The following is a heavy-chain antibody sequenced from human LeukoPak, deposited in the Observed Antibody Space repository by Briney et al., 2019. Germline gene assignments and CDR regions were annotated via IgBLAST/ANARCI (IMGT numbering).Heavy chain of an antibody. CDR3: ASYYGGKWGGDY. CDR2: IDSSSRTT. CDR1: GFTFSTYS. J-gene: IGHJ4*02. D-gene: IGHD4-23*01. Sequence: GGSLRLSCAASGFTFSTYSMNWVRQAPGKGLEWVSFIDSSSRTTFYADSVKGRFTISRDNAKNSLFLQMNSLRAEDTAVYYCASYYGGKWGGDYWGQGTLVTVSS. V-gene: IGHV3-48*04.